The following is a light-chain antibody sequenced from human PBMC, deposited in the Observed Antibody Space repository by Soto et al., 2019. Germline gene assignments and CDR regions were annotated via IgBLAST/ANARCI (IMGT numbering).Light chain of an antibody. J-gene: IGKJ1*01. CDR1: QSISSW. V-gene: IGKV1-5*03. CDR3: QQYNSYSWT. CDR2: KAS. Sequence: DIQMTQSPSTLSASVGDRVTITCRASQSISSWLAWYQQKPGKAPKLLIHKASSLASGVPSRFSGSGSGTEFTLTLSSLQPDDFATYYCQQYNSYSWTFGQGTKVEIK.